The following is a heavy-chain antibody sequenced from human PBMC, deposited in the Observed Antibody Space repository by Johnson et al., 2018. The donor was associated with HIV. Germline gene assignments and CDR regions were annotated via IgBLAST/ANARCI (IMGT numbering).Heavy chain of an antibody. Sequence: QVQLVESGGGLVKPGGSLRLSCAASGFTFSDYYMSWIRQAPGKGLEWVAVISYNGSNKYYADSVKGRFTISRDNAKNTLYVQMNSLRAEDTAVYYCAKSTQANILRESGPYGAFDIWGQGTMVTVSS. CDR2: ISYNGSNK. V-gene: IGHV3-30*18. J-gene: IGHJ3*02. D-gene: IGHD3-10*01. CDR3: AKSTQANILRESGPYGAFDI. CDR1: GFTFSDYY.